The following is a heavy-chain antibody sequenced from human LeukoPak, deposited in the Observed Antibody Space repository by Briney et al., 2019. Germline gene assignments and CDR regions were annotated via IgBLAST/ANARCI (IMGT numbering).Heavy chain of an antibody. D-gene: IGHD5-18*01. Sequence: PGGSLRLSCAASGFTVSSNYMSWVRQAPGKGLEWVSYISSSSSTIYYADSVKGRFTISRDNAKNSLYLQMNSLRDEDTAVYYCARDPTPRGYIFDYWSQGTLVTVSS. J-gene: IGHJ4*02. CDR2: ISSSSSTI. V-gene: IGHV3-48*02. CDR1: GFTVSSNY. CDR3: ARDPTPRGYIFDY.